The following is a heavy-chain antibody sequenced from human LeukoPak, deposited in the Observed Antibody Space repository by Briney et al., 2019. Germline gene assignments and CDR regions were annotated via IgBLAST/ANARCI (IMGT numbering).Heavy chain of an antibody. V-gene: IGHV4-61*02. Sequence: PSQTLSLTCTVSGGSISSGSYYWSWFRQPAGKGLEWIGRIYTSGSTNYNPSLKSRVTISVDTSKNQFSLKLSSVTAADTAVYYCAREPSDIVATPDYYYMDVWGKGTTVTVSS. CDR3: AREPSDIVATPDYYYMDV. D-gene: IGHD5-12*01. CDR2: IYTSGST. CDR1: GGSISSGSYY. J-gene: IGHJ6*03.